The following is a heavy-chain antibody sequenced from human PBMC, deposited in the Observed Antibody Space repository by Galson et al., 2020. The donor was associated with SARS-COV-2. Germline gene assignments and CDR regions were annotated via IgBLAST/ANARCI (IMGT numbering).Heavy chain of an antibody. D-gene: IGHD3-3*01. J-gene: IGHJ4*02. CDR3: AKTTIFGIVIHPAFYCDS. CDR2: ISGSGDNI. CDR1: GFTFNIYA. V-gene: IGHV3-23*01. Sequence: GGSLRLSCAASGFTFNIYAMTWVRQAPGKGLEWVSVISGSGDNIYYADSVKGRFTISRDNSQNTVYLQMSGLTVEDTATYYCAKTTIFGIVIHPAFYCDSWGRGTLVAVSS.